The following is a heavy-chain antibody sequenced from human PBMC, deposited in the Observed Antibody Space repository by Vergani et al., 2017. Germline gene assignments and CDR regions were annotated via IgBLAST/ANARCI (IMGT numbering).Heavy chain of an antibody. J-gene: IGHJ5*02. CDR2: INHSGST. V-gene: IGHV4-34*01. Sequence: QVQLQQWGAGLLKPSETLSLTCAVYGGSFSGYYWSWIRQPPGKGLEWIGEINHSGSTNYNPSLKSRVTISVDTSKNQFSLKLSSVTAADTAVYYCARDHLVGYSSSFKGLETIPKNWFDPWGQGTLVTVSS. CDR1: GGSFSGYY. CDR3: ARDHLVGYSSSFKGLETIPKNWFDP. D-gene: IGHD6-6*01.